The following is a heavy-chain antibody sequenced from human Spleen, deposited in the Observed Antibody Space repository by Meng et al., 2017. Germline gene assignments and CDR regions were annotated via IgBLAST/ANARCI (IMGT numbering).Heavy chain of an antibody. CDR3: ARDKNGSYYYYGMDI. CDR1: GGTFSSYA. D-gene: IGHD1-26*01. CDR2: IIPIFGTA. Sequence: SVKVSCKASGGTFSSYAISWVRQAPGPGLEWMGGIIPIFGTANYAQKFQGRVTITADESTSTAYMELSSLRSEDTAVYYCARDKNGSYYYYGMDIWGQGTTVTVSS. V-gene: IGHV1-69*13. J-gene: IGHJ6*02.